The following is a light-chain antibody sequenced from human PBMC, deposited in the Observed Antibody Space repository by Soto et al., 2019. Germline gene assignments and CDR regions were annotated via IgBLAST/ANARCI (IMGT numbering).Light chain of an antibody. Sequence: EIVLPQSPATLSLSPGERATLSCRASRSFASSYLAWYQHKPGQAPSLLIYAASSRATVIPDRFIGSGSGTDFTLTNSRLEPDDSAVYYCHHYDSSPPYTCGQGTKLESK. J-gene: IGKJ2*01. CDR1: RSFASSY. V-gene: IGKV3-20*01. CDR3: HHYDSSPPYT. CDR2: AAS.